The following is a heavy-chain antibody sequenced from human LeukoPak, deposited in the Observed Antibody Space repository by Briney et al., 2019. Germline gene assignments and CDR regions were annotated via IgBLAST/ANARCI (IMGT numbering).Heavy chain of an antibody. CDR1: GGTFSSYA. J-gene: IGHJ5*02. D-gene: IGHD2-2*01. V-gene: IGHV1-69*13. CDR3: AREGCSSTSCYGGWFDP. CDR2: IIPIFGTA. Sequence: ASVKVSCKASGGTFSSYAISWVRRAPGQGLEWMGGIIPIFGTANYAQKFQGRVTITADESTSTAYMELSSLRSEDTAVYYCAREGCSSTSCYGGWFDPWGQGTLVTVSS.